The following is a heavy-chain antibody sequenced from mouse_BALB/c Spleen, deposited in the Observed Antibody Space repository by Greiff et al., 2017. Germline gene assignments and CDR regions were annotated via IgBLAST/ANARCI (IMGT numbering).Heavy chain of an antibody. CDR2: INPYNDGT. CDR3: AGQLGPWYFDV. Sequence: EVQLQQSGPELVKPGASVKMSCKASGYTFTRYVMHWVKQKPGQGLEWIGYINPYNDGTKYNEKFKGKATLTSDKSSSTAYMELSSLTSEDSAVYYCAGQLGPWYFDVWGAGTTVTVSS. V-gene: IGHV1-14*01. CDR1: GYTFTRYV. D-gene: IGHD4-1*02. J-gene: IGHJ1*01.